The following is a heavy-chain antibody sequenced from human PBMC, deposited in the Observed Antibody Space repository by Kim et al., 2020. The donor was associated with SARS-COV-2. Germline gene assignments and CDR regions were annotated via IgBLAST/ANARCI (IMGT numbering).Heavy chain of an antibody. V-gene: IGHV3-7*03. D-gene: IGHD3-10*01. CDR2: IKQDGSEK. CDR3: ARGLPGGRGIGALLWFGELYPSWFDP. Sequence: GGSLRLSCAASGFTFSSYWMSWVRQAPGKGLEWVANIKQDGSEKYYVDSVKGRFTISRDNAKNSLYLQMNSLRAEDTAVYYCARGLPGGRGIGALLWFGELYPSWFDPWGQGTLVTVSS. CDR1: GFTFSSYW. J-gene: IGHJ5*02.